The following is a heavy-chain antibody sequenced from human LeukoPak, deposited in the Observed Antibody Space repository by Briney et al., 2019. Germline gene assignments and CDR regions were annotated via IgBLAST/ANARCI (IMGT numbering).Heavy chain of an antibody. J-gene: IGHJ4*02. V-gene: IGHV1-46*01. CDR3: ARGYYYDSSAGPSEY. CDR1: GYTFTTYH. Sequence: GASVKVSCKASGYTFTTYHMHWVRQAPGQGLEWMGIINPSGGSTSYAQKFQGRVTMIRDTSTSTVYMDLSSLRSGDTAVYYCARGYYYDSSAGPSEYWGQGTLVTVSS. CDR2: INPSGGST. D-gene: IGHD3-22*01.